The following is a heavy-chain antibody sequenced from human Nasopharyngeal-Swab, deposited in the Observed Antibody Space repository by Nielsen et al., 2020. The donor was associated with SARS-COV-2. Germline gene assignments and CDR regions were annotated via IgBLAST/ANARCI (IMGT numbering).Heavy chain of an antibody. CDR3: AKDSYYYDSSGSIFDY. Sequence: GESLKISCAASGFTFSSYAMSWVRQAPGKGLGWVSAISGSGGSTYYADSVKGRFTISRDNSKNTLYLQMNSLRAEDTAVYYCAKDSYYYDSSGSIFDYWGQGTLVTVSS. D-gene: IGHD3-22*01. J-gene: IGHJ4*02. CDR2: ISGSGGST. CDR1: GFTFSSYA. V-gene: IGHV3-23*01.